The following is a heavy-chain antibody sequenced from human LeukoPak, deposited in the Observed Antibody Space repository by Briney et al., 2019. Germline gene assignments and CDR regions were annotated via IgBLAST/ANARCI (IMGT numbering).Heavy chain of an antibody. Sequence: ASVKVSCKASGYTFTSYAMHWVRQAPGQRLEWMGWSNAGNGNTKYSQEFQGRVTITRDTSASTAYMELSSLRSEDTAVYYCARQRLLLDPDYYFDYWGQGTLVTVSS. CDR3: ARQRLLLDPDYYFDY. V-gene: IGHV1-3*02. D-gene: IGHD3-10*01. CDR1: GYTFTSYA. CDR2: SNAGNGNT. J-gene: IGHJ4*02.